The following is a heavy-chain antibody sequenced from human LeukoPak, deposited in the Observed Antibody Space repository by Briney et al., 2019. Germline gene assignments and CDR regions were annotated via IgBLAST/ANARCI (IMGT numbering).Heavy chain of an antibody. J-gene: IGHJ6*04. Sequence: GGSLRLSCAGFGVTFSSYTTNWVRQAPGKGLEWVSSISSSSSYIYYADSVKGRFTISRDNAKNSLYLQMNSLRAEDTAVYYCAELGITMIGGVWGKGTTVTISS. D-gene: IGHD3-10*02. CDR3: AELGITMIGGV. CDR1: GVTFSSYT. CDR2: ISSSSSYI. V-gene: IGHV3-21*01.